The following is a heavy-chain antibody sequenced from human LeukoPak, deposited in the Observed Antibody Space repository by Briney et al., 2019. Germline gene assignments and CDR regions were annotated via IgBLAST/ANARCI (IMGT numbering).Heavy chain of an antibody. CDR3: VRDHCGGDCATPPLGFDD. Sequence: GGSLRLSCAASGFTFSTYGMHWVRQAPGRGLEWVAVIWYDGSKAYYADSVTGRFTISRDKSNNAVYLQMTSLRAEDTALYYCVRDHCGGDCATPPLGFDDWGQGTLVTVSS. J-gene: IGHJ4*02. D-gene: IGHD2-21*02. CDR1: GFTFSTYG. V-gene: IGHV3-33*01. CDR2: IWYDGSKA.